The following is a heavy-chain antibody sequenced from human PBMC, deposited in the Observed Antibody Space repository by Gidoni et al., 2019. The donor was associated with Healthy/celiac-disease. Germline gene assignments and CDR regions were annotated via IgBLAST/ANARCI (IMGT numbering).Heavy chain of an antibody. D-gene: IGHD2-8*02. V-gene: IGHV4-4*07. CDR1: GAPISSYY. J-gene: IGHJ4*02. CDR2: IYTSGST. CDR3: ARVGWGYCTGGVCYYFDY. Sequence: QVQLQESGPGLVKPSEPLSLTCTVPGAPISSYYWSWIRQPAGKGVEWIGRIYTSGSTNYNPSLKSRVTMSVDTSKNQFSLKLSSVTAADTAVYYCARVGWGYCTGGVCYYFDYWGQGTLVTVSS.